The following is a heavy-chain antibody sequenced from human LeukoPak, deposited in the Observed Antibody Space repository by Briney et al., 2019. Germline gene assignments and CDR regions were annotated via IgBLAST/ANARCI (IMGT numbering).Heavy chain of an antibody. CDR2: ISQVGDYI. J-gene: IGHJ3*02. V-gene: IGHV3-23*01. D-gene: IGHD1-26*01. CDR3: ARYRFVVGATDSFDM. Sequence: GGSLRLTCSVSGFTFINYAMNWVRRAPGKGLDWVSAISQVGDYIYYAESVKGRFTISRDNSKNKVYLQMNSLRAEDTAVYYCARYRFVVGATDSFDMWGQGTTVTVSS. CDR1: GFTFINYA.